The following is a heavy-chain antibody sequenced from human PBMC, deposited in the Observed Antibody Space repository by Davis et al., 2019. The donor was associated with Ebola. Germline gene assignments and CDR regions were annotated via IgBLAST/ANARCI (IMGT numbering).Heavy chain of an antibody. CDR3: ARDLDSSSWFDP. J-gene: IGHJ5*02. CDR2: IYYSGSP. Sequence: PSETLSLTCTVSGGSISGYYWSWIRQPPGKGLEWIGYIYYSGSPNYNPSLKSRVTISLDTSKNQFSLKLSSVTAADTAVYYCARDLDSSSWFDPWGQGTLVTVSS. CDR1: GGSISGYY. D-gene: IGHD6-13*01. V-gene: IGHV4-59*01.